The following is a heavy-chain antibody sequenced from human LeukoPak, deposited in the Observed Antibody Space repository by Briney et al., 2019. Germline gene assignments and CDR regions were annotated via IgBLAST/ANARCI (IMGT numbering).Heavy chain of an antibody. Sequence: GGSLRLSCAASGFTFSSYAMSWVRQAPGKGLEWVSAISGSGGSTYYADPVKGRFTISRDNSKNTLYLQMNSLRAEDTAVYYCAKDFRGVGYFDYWGQGTLVTVSS. V-gene: IGHV3-23*01. CDR1: GFTFSSYA. CDR3: AKDFRGVGYFDY. D-gene: IGHD3-3*01. J-gene: IGHJ4*02. CDR2: ISGSGGST.